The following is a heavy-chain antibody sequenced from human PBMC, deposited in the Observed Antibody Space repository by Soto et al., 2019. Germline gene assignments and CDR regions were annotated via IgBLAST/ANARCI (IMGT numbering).Heavy chain of an antibody. Sequence: ASVTVSCKASGFTFTSSAVQWVRQARGQRLEWIGWIVVGSGNTNYAQKFQERVTITRDMSTSTAYMELSSLRSEDTAVYYCAATIDTSYYYYGMDVWGQGTTVTV. J-gene: IGHJ6*02. V-gene: IGHV1-58*01. CDR3: AATIDTSYYYYGMDV. CDR2: IVVGSGNT. CDR1: GFTFTSSA. D-gene: IGHD3-3*01.